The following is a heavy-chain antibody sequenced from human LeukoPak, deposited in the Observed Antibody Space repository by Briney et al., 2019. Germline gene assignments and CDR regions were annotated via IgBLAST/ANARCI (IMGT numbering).Heavy chain of an antibody. D-gene: IGHD6-19*01. V-gene: IGHV5-51*01. Sequence: PGESLKISCKGSGYSFTSYWIAWVRQMPGKGLEWMGIIYPRDSDTRYSPSFQGQVTISADKSISTAYLQWSSLKASDTAMYYCARGDTEVAATADYWGQGTLVTVSS. CDR3: ARGDTEVAATADY. CDR1: GYSFTSYW. J-gene: IGHJ4*02. CDR2: IYPRDSDT.